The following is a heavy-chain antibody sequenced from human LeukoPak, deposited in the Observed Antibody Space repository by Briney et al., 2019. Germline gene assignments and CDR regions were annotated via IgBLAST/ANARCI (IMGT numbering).Heavy chain of an antibody. D-gene: IGHD3-10*01. CDR1: GGSISSYY. CDR3: ARDGSGSLGFDY. V-gene: IGHV4-4*07. CDR2: IYTSGST. Sequence: SETLSLTRTVCGGSISSYYWSCIPPPAGKGLERIGRIYTSGSTNYNPSLTSRATISVDKSKNQFSLKLSSVTAADTAVYYCARDGSGSLGFDYWGQGTLVTVSS. J-gene: IGHJ4*02.